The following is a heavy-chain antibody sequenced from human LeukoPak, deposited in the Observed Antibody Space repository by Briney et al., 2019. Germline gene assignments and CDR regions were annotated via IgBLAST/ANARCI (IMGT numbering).Heavy chain of an antibody. V-gene: IGHV1-2*02. CDR1: GYTFTVYY. D-gene: IGHD4-11*01. J-gene: IGHJ4*02. CDR2: IYLNSGGT. Sequence: AAVRVSCKASGYTFTVYYMHWVRQAPGQGLEWMGWIYLNSGGTNYAQKFQGRVSMSRDTSISTAYMELSRLRSDDTAVYFSVRGDDYSNYDLGYWGQGTLVTVSS. CDR3: VRGDDYSNYDLGY.